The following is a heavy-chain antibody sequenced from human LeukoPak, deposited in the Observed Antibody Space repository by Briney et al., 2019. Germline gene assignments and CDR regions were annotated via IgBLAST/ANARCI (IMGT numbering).Heavy chain of an antibody. V-gene: IGHV3-21*01. J-gene: IGHJ6*02. CDR3: ARDSKTLLGGSCCLYGMDV. Sequence: PGGSLRLSCAASGFTFSDYTMNWVRQAPGKGLEWVSSISTSGSYIYYADSVKGRFTISRDNAKSSLYLQMNSLRAEDTAVYYCARDSKTLLGGSCCLYGMDVWGQGTTVTVSS. D-gene: IGHD2-15*01. CDR2: ISTSGSYI. CDR1: GFTFSDYT.